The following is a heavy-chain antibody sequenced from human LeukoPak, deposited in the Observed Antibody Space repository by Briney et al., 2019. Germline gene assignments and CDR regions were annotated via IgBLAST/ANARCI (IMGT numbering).Heavy chain of an antibody. V-gene: IGHV3-30-3*01. J-gene: IGHJ3*02. CDR1: GFTFSSYA. D-gene: IGHD6-6*01. CDR3: ARDDLGHSSSADAFDI. CDR2: ISYDGSNK. Sequence: GGSLRLSCAASGFTFSSYAMHWVRQAPGKGLEWVAVISYDGSNKYYADSVKGRFTISRDNSKNTLYLQMNSLRAEDTAVYYCARDDLGHSSSADAFDIWGQGTMVTVSS.